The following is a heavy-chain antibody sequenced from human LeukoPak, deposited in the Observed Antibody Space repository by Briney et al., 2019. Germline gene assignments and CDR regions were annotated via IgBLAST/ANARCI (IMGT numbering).Heavy chain of an antibody. CDR3: AKGSYYDSSGSFYFDY. CDR1: GFTFSSYA. D-gene: IGHD3-22*01. Sequence: GGSLRLSCAASGFTFSSYAMSWVRQAPGKGLEWVSGISGSGDNTYYADSVKGRFTISRDNSKNTLYVQVNSLGTEDTAAYYCAKGSYYDSSGSFYFDYWGQGTLGTVSA. J-gene: IGHJ4*02. V-gene: IGHV3-23*01. CDR2: ISGSGDNT.